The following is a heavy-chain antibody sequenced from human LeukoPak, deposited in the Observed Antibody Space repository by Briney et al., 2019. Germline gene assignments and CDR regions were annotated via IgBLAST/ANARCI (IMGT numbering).Heavy chain of an antibody. V-gene: IGHV4-4*09. J-gene: IGHJ4*02. D-gene: IGHD3-3*02. CDR1: GGSISSYY. Sequence: SETLSLTCTVSGGSISSYYWSWIRQPPGKGLEWIEYIYTSGSTNYNPSLKSRVTISVDTSKNQFSLKLSSVTAADTAVYYCARHAFLYDYFDYWGQGTLVTVSS. CDR2: IYTSGST. CDR3: ARHAFLYDYFDY.